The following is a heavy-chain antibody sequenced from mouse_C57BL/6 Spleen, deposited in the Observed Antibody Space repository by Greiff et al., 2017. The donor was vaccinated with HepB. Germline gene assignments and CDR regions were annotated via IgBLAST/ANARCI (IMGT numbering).Heavy chain of an antibody. V-gene: IGHV2-3*01. CDR2: IRGDGST. CDR3: AKENGENYWYFDV. J-gene: IGHJ1*03. Sequence: VKLMESGPGLVAPSQSLSITCTASGFSFTSYGVSWVRQPPGKGLEWLGVIRGDGSTNYHSALISSLSISKDNSKSQDFLKLNSLQTDDSAAYYCAKENGENYWYFDVWGTGTTVTVSS. CDR1: GFSFTSYG.